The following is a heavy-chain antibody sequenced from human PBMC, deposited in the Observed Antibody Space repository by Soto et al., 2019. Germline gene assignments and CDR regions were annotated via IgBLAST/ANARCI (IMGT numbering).Heavy chain of an antibody. J-gene: IGHJ4*02. CDR3: AAGDYYDSSGFDY. CDR1: GFTFTSSA. Sequence: SVKVSCKASGFTFTSSAVQWVRQARGQRLEWIGWIVVGSGNTNYAQKFQERVTITRDMSTSTAYMELSSLRSEDTAVYYCAAGDYYDSSGFDYWGQGTLVTVS. D-gene: IGHD3-22*01. CDR2: IVVGSGNT. V-gene: IGHV1-58*01.